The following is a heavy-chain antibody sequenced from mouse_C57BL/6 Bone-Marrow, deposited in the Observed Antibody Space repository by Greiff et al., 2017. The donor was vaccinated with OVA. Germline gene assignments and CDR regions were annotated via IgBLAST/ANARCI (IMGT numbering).Heavy chain of an antibody. CDR3: TTLLY. Sequence: EVQLHQSGAVLVRPGASVPLSFPASGFHFNDSFLHWVLPCPYQCLDLIGWIDPENGDTEYASKFQGKATITADTSSNTAYLQLSSLTSEDTAVYYCTTLLYWGQGTTLTVSS. V-gene: IGHV14-4*01. CDR2: IDPENGDT. J-gene: IGHJ2*01. CDR1: GFHFNDSF.